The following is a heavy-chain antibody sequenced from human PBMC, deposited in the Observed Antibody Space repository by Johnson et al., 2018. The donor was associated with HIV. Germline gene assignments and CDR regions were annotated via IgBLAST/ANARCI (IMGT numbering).Heavy chain of an antibody. J-gene: IGHJ3*02. CDR1: GFTYSSYA. V-gene: IGHV3-NL1*01. CDR3: ARASSSWYQGRAFDI. Sequence: QVQLVESGGGVVQPGRSLRLSCVVSGFTYSSYAMHWVRQAPGKGLEWVSVIYSGGSTYYTDSVKGRFTISRDNSKNTLYLQMNSLRAEDTAVYYCARASSSWYQGRAFDIWGQGTLVIVYS. D-gene: IGHD6-13*01. CDR2: IYSGGST.